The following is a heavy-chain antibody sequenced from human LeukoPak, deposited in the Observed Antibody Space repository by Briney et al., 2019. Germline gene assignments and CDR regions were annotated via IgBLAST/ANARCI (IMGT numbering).Heavy chain of an antibody. CDR1: GYTLTNYG. V-gene: IGHV1-18*01. CDR3: ARDLTHRRNYDNSGYQIVSAF. Sequence: GASVKVSCKASGYTLTNYGISWVRQAPGQGLECMGWISAYNGNTKYVQKFQGRVTMTTDTSTSTAYMELRSLRSDDTAVYYCARDLTHRRNYDNSGYQIVSAFWGQGTLVTVSS. D-gene: IGHD3-22*01. CDR2: ISAYNGNT. J-gene: IGHJ4*02.